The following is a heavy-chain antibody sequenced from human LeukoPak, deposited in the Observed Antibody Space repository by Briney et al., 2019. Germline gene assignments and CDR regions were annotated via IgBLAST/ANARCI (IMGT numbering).Heavy chain of an antibody. D-gene: IGHD6-13*01. Sequence: GGSLRLSCAASGFTFSSYAMSWVRQAPGKGLEWVSAISGSGGSTYYADSVKGRFTISRDNSKNTLYLQMNSLRAEDTAVYYCARGSTSTGYSSSWLFDYWGQGTLVTVSS. J-gene: IGHJ4*02. CDR2: ISGSGGST. V-gene: IGHV3-23*01. CDR3: ARGSTSTGYSSSWLFDY. CDR1: GFTFSSYA.